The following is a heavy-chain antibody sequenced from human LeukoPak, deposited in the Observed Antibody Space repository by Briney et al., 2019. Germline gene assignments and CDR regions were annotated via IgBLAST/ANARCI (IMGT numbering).Heavy chain of an antibody. CDR2: IWYDGSNK. CDR1: GFTFSSYG. J-gene: IGHJ4*02. CDR3: ARDLNSIAAAEDY. D-gene: IGHD6-13*01. V-gene: IGHV3-33*01. Sequence: GGSLRLSCAASGFTFSSYGMHWVRQAPGEGLEWVAVIWYDGSNKYYADSVKGRFTISRDSSKNTLYLQMNSLRAEDTAVYYCARDLNSIAAAEDYWGQGTLVTVSS.